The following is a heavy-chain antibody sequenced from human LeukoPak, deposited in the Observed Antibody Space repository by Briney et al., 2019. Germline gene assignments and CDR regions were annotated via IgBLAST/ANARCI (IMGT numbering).Heavy chain of an antibody. J-gene: IGHJ4*02. CDR2: IYYSGST. D-gene: IGHD3-10*01. Sequence: SETLSLTCTVSGGSISSYYWSWIRQPPGKGLEWIGYIYYSGSTNYNPSLKSRVTISVDTSKNQFSLKLSSVTAADTAVYYCARGGLLWFGELLNFDYWGQGTLVTVSS. V-gene: IGHV4-59*01. CDR1: GGSISSYY. CDR3: ARGGLLWFGELLNFDY.